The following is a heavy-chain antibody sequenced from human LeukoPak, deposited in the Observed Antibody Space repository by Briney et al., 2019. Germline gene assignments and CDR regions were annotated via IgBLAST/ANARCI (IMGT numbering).Heavy chain of an antibody. V-gene: IGHV4-31*03. CDR2: IYYSGST. CDR1: GGSISSGGYY. CDR3: ARYCSGGSCYREGMNWFDP. D-gene: IGHD2-15*01. J-gene: IGHJ5*02. Sequence: PSETLSLTCTVSGGSISSGGYYWSWIRQHPGKGLEWIGYIYYSGSTYYNPSLKSRVTISVDTSKNQFSLKLSSVTAADTAVYYCARYCSGGSCYREGMNWFDPWGQGTLVTVSS.